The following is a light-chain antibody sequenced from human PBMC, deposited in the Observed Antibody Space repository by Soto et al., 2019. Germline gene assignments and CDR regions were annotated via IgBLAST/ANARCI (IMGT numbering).Light chain of an antibody. CDR1: SSDVGTFNY. V-gene: IGLV2-14*01. J-gene: IGLJ1*01. Sequence: QSALTQPASVSGSPGQSITISCTGTSSDVGTFNYVSWYQQHPGKAPKLMIYDVNNRPSGVSNRFSGSKSGNTASLTISGLQAEDEADYYCSSYTSSSTLYVFGNGTKLTVL. CDR3: SSYTSSSTLYV. CDR2: DVN.